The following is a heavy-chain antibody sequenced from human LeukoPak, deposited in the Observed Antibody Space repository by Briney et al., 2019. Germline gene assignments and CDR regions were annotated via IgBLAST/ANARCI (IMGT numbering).Heavy chain of an antibody. J-gene: IGHJ4*02. V-gene: IGHV4-34*01. CDR1: GGSFSGYF. Sequence: SETLSLTCAVYGGSFSGYFWSWIRQPPGKGLEWIGEINHSGSTNYNPSLKSRVTISVDTSKNQLSLKLSSVTAADTAVYYCARGQSSGWPYYFDYWGQGTLVTVSS. D-gene: IGHD6-19*01. CDR2: INHSGST. CDR3: ARGQSSGWPYYFDY.